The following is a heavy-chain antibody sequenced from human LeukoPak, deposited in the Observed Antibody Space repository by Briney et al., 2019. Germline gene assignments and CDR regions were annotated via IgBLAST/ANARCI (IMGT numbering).Heavy chain of an antibody. CDR3: ARDRDKDHSDNWFDP. J-gene: IGHJ5*02. D-gene: IGHD2-15*01. V-gene: IGHV4-4*07. CDR1: GGSISSYY. CDR2: IYTSGST. Sequence: PSETLSLTCTVSGGSISSYYWSWIRQPAGKGLEWIGRIYTSGSTNYSPSLKSRVTMSVDTSKNQFSLKLSSVTAADTAVYYCARDRDKDHSDNWFDPWGQGTLVTVSS.